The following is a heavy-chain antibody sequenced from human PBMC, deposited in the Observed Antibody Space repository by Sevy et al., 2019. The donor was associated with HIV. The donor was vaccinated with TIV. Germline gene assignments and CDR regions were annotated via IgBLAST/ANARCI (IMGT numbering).Heavy chain of an antibody. J-gene: IGHJ5*02. CDR3: ARDRDSGSFDP. CDR2: IIAVSGTT. CDR1: GGTFSGYA. D-gene: IGHD1-26*01. Sequence: ASVKVSCKTSGGTFSGYAISWVRQAPGQGLEWMGGIIAVSGTTNYVEKFQGRLTITADVSTRTVYMELRSLKTEDTAIYYCARDRDSGSFDPWGQGTLVTVSS. V-gene: IGHV1-69*13.